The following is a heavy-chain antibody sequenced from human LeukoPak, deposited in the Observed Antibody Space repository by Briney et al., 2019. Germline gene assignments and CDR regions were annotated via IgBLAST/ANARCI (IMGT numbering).Heavy chain of an antibody. CDR3: AKDPYCGGDCYGDYFDY. CDR2: ISGSGGST. D-gene: IGHD2-21*02. J-gene: IGHJ4*02. V-gene: IGHV3-23*01. Sequence: GGSLRLSCAASGFTVSSYAMSWVRQAPGKGLEWVSAISGSGGSTYYADSVKGRFTISRDNSKNTLYLQMNSLRAEDTAVYYCAKDPYCGGDCYGDYFDYWGQGTLVTVSS. CDR1: GFTVSSYA.